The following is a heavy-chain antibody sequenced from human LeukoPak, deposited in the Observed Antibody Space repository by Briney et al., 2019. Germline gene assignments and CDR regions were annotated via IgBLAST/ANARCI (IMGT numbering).Heavy chain of an antibody. J-gene: IGHJ3*02. D-gene: IGHD3-22*01. Sequence: TSETLSLTCTVSGGSISSSSYYWGWIRQPPGKGLEWIGSIYYSGSTYYKPSLKSRVTISVDTSKNQVSLKLSSVTAADTAVYYCARTEHYYDSSGLYRDAFDIWGQGTMVTVSS. CDR3: ARTEHYYDSSGLYRDAFDI. CDR1: GGSISSSSYY. CDR2: IYYSGST. V-gene: IGHV4-39*07.